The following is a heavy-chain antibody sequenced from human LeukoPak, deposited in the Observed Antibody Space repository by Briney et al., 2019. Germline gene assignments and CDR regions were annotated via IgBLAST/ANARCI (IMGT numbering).Heavy chain of an antibody. CDR1: GFTFSSYS. V-gene: IGHV3-21*04. CDR3: AKDIGIVGATYNY. J-gene: IGHJ4*02. CDR2: ISGSSSYI. Sequence: NPGGSLRLSCAASGFTFSSYSMNWVRQAPGKGLEWVSSISGSSSYIYYADSVKGRFTISRDNSKNTLYMQMNSLRAEDTAVYYCAKDIGIVGATYNYWGQGTLVTVSS. D-gene: IGHD1-26*01.